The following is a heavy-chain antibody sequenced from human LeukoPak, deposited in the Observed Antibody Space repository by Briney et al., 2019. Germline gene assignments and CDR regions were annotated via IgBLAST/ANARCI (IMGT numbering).Heavy chain of an antibody. J-gene: IGHJ5*02. D-gene: IGHD6-19*01. CDR2: AYYSGST. CDR1: DGSISNYY. Sequence: SETLSLTCSVFDGSISNYYWSLIRQPPGKGLEWIGYAYYSGSTTYNPSLESRVTISVDTSKNQFSLKLTAVPAADTAVYYCARNSAVATSRSWFDPWGQGTLVTVSS. V-gene: IGHV4-59*08. CDR3: ARNSAVATSRSWFDP.